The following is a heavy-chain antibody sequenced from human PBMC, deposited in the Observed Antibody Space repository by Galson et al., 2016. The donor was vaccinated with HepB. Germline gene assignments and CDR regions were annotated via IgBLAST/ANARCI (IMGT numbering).Heavy chain of an antibody. V-gene: IGHV4-61*02. CDR3: ARGIGCGGDCYTHFYGLDD. D-gene: IGHD2-21*02. J-gene: IGHJ6*02. CDR2: MYVTGTT. Sequence: TLSLTCSVSGGSINTGSYFWSWIRQPAGKGLEWIGRMYVTGTTNYNPSLESRVAISVDRSKNQFSLRLRSVTAADTAVYYCARGIGCGGDCYTHFYGLDDWGRGTTVTVS. CDR1: GGSINTGSYF.